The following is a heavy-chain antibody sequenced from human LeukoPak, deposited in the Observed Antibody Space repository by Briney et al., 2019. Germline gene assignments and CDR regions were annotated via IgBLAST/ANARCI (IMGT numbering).Heavy chain of an antibody. CDR3: ARDYSSSCWN. Sequence: PGGSLRLSCAASGFTFSSYTMNWLRQAPGKELEGVSYISSSSSYISYADSLKGRFTISRDNAKNSLYLQMNSLRAEDTAVYYCARDYSSSCWNWRQGTLVTVSS. CDR2: ISSSSSYI. D-gene: IGHD6-13*01. CDR1: GFTFSSYT. V-gene: IGHV3-21*01. J-gene: IGHJ4*02.